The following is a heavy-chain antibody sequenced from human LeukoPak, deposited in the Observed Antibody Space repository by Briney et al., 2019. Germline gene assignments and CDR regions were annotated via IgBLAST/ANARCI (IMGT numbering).Heavy chain of an antibody. CDR3: ATSRPRGRFLEWLLTGN. D-gene: IGHD3-3*01. CDR2: FDPEDGET. J-gene: IGHJ4*02. V-gene: IGHV1-24*01. Sequence: ASVNVSFKVSGYTLTELSMHWVRQAPGKGLEWMGGFDPEDGETIYAQKFQGRVTMTEDTSTDTAYMELSSLRSEDTAVYYCATSRPRGRFLEWLLTGNWGQGTLVTVSS. CDR1: GYTLTELS.